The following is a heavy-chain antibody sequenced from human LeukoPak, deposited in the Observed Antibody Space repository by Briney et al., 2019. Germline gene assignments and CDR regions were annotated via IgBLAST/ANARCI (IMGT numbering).Heavy chain of an antibody. CDR1: GFTVSSNY. CDR2: IYSGGST. Sequence: QSGGSLRLSCAASGFTVSSNYMSWVRQAPGKGLEWVSVIYSGGSTYYADSVKGRFTISRDNSKNTLYLQMNSLRAEDTAVYYCARDTRHYDFWSGYYDYWGQGTLVTVSS. D-gene: IGHD3-3*01. J-gene: IGHJ4*02. V-gene: IGHV3-53*01. CDR3: ARDTRHYDFWSGYYDY.